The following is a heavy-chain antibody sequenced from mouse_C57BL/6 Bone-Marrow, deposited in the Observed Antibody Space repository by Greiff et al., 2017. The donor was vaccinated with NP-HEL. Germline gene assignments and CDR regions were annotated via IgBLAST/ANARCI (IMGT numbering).Heavy chain of an antibody. J-gene: IGHJ2*01. CDR2: IYPGDGDT. Sequence: VPLKPSGAELVKPGASVKISCKTSGYAFRSSWMNWVEQRPWKGLGWIGQIYPGDGDTNYNGKFKGKATLTADKSSSTAYMQLSSLTSEDSAVYFCAKDWNYFDYWGQGTTLTVSS. CDR3: AKDWNYFDY. V-gene: IGHV1-80*01. CDR1: GYAFRSSW. D-gene: IGHD4-1*01.